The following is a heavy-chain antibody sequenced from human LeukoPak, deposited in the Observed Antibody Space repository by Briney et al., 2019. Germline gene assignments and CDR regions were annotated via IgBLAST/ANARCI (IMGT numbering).Heavy chain of an antibody. D-gene: IGHD3-10*01. J-gene: IGHJ5*02. CDR3: ARHLRGGQTKYSNWFDP. CDR1: GGSISSYY. CDR2: IYYSGST. Sequence: SETLSLTCTVSGGSISSYYWSWIRQPPGKGLEWIGYIYYSGSTNYNPSLKSRVTISVDTSKNQFSLKLSSVTAADTAVYYCARHLRGGQTKYSNWFDPWGQGTLVTVSS. V-gene: IGHV4-59*08.